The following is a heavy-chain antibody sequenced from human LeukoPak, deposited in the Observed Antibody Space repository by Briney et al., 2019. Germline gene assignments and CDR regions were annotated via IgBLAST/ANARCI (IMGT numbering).Heavy chain of an antibody. D-gene: IGHD3-3*01. J-gene: IGHJ5*02. CDR2: IYHSGST. V-gene: IGHV4-59*12. CDR3: ARGVDHYDFWTGKNWFDP. Sequence: SETLSLTCTVSGGSISSYYWSWIRQPPGKGLEWIGYIYHSGSTYYNPSLKGRVTISVDRSKNQFSLKLRSVTAADTAVYYCARGVDHYDFWTGKNWFDPWGQGTLVTVSS. CDR1: GGSISSYY.